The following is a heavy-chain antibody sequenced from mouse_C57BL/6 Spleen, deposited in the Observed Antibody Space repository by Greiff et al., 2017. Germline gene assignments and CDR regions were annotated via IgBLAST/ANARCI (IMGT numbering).Heavy chain of an antibody. D-gene: IGHD1-1*01. V-gene: IGHV1-15*01. J-gene: IGHJ3*01. Sequence: QVQLQQSGAELVRPGASVTLSCKASGYTFTDYEMHWVKQTPVHGLEWIGAIDPDNGGTDYNQKFKGKAILTADKSSSTAYMELRSLTSEDSAVYYCTRVTTRRAWFAYWGQVTLVTVSA. CDR2: IDPDNGGT. CDR3: TRVTTRRAWFAY. CDR1: GYTFTDYE.